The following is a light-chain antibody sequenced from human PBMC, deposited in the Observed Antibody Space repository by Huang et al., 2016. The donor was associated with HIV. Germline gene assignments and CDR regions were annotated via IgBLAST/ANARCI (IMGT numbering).Light chain of an antibody. Sequence: DIQMTQSPSTLSASVGDRVTITCRASQTISSWLAWYQQKPGKAPKLLIYKASNLEPGVPSRFSGSGSGTEFTLTISSLQPDDFATYYCQQYDSYSLVFGGGTKVEIK. V-gene: IGKV1-5*03. CDR1: QTISSW. J-gene: IGKJ4*01. CDR2: KAS. CDR3: QQYDSYSLV.